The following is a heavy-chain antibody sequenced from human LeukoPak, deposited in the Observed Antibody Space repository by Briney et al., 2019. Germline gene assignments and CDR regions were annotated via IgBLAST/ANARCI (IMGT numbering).Heavy chain of an antibody. Sequence: GGSLRLSCAASGFTFSSYAMSWVRQAPGKGLEWVSAISDSGTSTYYADSVKGRFTISRDNSKNTLYLQMNSLRAEDTAVYYCAKGLQDGDYGYWGQGTLVTVSS. CDR3: AKGLQDGDYGY. D-gene: IGHD4-17*01. V-gene: IGHV3-23*01. J-gene: IGHJ4*02. CDR1: GFTFSSYA. CDR2: ISDSGTST.